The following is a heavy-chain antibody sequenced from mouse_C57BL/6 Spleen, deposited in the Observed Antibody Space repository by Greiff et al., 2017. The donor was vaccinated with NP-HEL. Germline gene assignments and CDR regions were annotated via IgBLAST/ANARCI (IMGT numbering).Heavy chain of an antibody. D-gene: IGHD2-4*01. CDR3: ARDRGDYDYGFAY. CDR1: GFTFSSYA. CDR2: ISDGGSYT. J-gene: IGHJ3*01. Sequence: EVQGVESGGGLVKPGGSLKLSCAASGFTFSSYAMSWVRQTPEKRLEWVATISDGGSYTYYPDNVKGRFTISRDNAKNNLYLQMSHLKSEDTAMYYCARDRGDYDYGFAYWGQGTLVTVSA. V-gene: IGHV5-4*01.